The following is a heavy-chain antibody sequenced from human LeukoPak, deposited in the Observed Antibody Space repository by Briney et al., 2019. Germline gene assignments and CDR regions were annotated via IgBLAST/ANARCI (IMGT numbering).Heavy chain of an antibody. CDR2: ISSAGGIPT. J-gene: IGHJ4*02. CDR3: AKLPHSRGGSYSDY. D-gene: IGHD3-10*01. V-gene: IGHV3-23*01. Sequence: GGSLRLSCAASGFTFSSYSMNWVRQAPGKGLEWVSTISSAGGIPTYYADSVKGRFTISRDNSKNTVYLQMNNLRAEDTAVYYCAKLPHSRGGSYSDYWGQGTLVTVSS. CDR1: GFTFSSYS.